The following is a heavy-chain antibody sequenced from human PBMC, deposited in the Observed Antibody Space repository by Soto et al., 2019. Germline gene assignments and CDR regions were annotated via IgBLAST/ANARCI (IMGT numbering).Heavy chain of an antibody. Sequence: SETLSLTCAVYGGSFSGYYWSWIRQPPGKGLEWIGEINHSGSTNYNPSLKSRVTISVDTSKNQFFLKLSSVTAADTAVYYCARVGSTVTSLWGQVAFDYMDVWGKGTTVTVSS. CDR1: GGSFSGYY. CDR2: INHSGST. D-gene: IGHD4-4*01. CDR3: ARVGSTVTSLWGQVAFDYMDV. V-gene: IGHV4-34*01. J-gene: IGHJ6*03.